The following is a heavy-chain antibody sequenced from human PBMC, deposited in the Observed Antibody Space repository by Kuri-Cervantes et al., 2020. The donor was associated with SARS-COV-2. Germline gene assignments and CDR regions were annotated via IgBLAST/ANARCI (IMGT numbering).Heavy chain of an antibody. Sequence: GSLRLSCTASNFSISSLYYWGWIRQPPGKGLEWIGSVYESGTAYYNPSLKSRVTISVDTSKNQFSLKLSSVTAADTAVYYCARVVPAAISFFDIWGQGTMVTVSS. CDR2: VYESGTA. J-gene: IGHJ3*02. CDR3: ARVVPAAISFFDI. D-gene: IGHD2-2*01. CDR1: NFSISSLYY. V-gene: IGHV4-38-2*02.